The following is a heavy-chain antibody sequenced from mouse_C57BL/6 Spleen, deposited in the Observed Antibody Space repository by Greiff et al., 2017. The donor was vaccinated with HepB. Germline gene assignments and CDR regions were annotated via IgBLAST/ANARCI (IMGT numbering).Heavy chain of an antibody. D-gene: IGHD2-4*01. J-gene: IGHJ3*01. Sequence: VQRVESGPGLVAPSQSLSITCTVSGFSLTSYGVDWVRQSPGKGLEWLGVIWGVGSTNYNSALKSRLSISKDNSKSQVFLKMNSLQTDDTAMYYCASGNYESWFAYWGQGTLVTVSA. V-gene: IGHV2-6*01. CDR3: ASGNYESWFAY. CDR2: IWGVGST. CDR1: GFSLTSYG.